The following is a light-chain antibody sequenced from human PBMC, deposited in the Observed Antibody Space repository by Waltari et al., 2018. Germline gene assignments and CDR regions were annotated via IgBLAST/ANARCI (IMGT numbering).Light chain of an antibody. CDR2: KAS. CDR1: QSISNW. Sequence: DIQMTQYPSTLSASVGDRFTITCRASQSISNWLAWYQQKPGKAPKLLIYKASTLESRVPSRFSGSGSGTEFTLTISSLQPDDFATYYCQQYNSYSLLTFGGGTKVEIK. J-gene: IGKJ4*01. V-gene: IGKV1-5*03. CDR3: QQYNSYSLLT.